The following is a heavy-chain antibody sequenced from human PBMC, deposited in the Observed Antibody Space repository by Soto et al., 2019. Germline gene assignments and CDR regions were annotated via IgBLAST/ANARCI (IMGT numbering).Heavy chain of an antibody. CDR1: GCSISSSSYY. CDR2: IYYSGST. V-gene: IGHV4-39*01. Sequence: SETLSLTCTFSGCSISSSSYYWGWIRQPPGKGLEWIGSIYYSGSTYYNPSLKSRVTISVDTSKNQFSLKLSSVTAADTAVYYCATRQDFWSGYYEPVGWFDPWGQGTLVTVSS. J-gene: IGHJ5*02. CDR3: ATRQDFWSGYYEPVGWFDP. D-gene: IGHD3-3*01.